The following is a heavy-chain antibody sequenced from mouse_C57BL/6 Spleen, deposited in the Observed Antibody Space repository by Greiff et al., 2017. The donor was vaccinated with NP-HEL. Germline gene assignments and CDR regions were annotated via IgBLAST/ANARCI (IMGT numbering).Heavy chain of an antibody. CDR1: GFTFSDYG. CDR3: ARRGFDD. CDR2: IISGSSYI. Sequence: EVQLVASGGGLVKPGGSLKLSCAASGFTFSDYGMSWVRQSPEKGLEWVAYIISGSSYIYYADTVKGRFTISRDNAKNTLFMQMTSLRSEDKAMYYCARRGFDDWGNGTTRTVSS. J-gene: IGHJ2*01. V-gene: IGHV5-17*01.